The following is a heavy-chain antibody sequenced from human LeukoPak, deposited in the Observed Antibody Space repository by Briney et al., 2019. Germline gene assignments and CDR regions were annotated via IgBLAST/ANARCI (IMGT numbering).Heavy chain of an antibody. V-gene: IGHV3-11*04. CDR2: ISNRGNNI. D-gene: IGHD6-19*01. J-gene: IGHJ6*03. Sequence: LSLTCAVYGGSFSGYYWSWIRQAPGKGLEWVSYISNRGNNIYYADSVKGRFTISRDNAKNSLYLQMNSLRAEDTAVYYCGRYGLGYYYMDVWGKGTTVTVSS. CDR3: GRYGLGYYYMDV. CDR1: GGSFSGYY.